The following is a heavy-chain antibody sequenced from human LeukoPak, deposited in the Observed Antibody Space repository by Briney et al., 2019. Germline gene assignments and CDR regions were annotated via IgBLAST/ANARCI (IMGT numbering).Heavy chain of an antibody. CDR1: GFTFTNFW. Sequence: GGSLRLSCAASGFTFTNFWMSWVRQAPGKGLEWVANINGDGSDRYYMDSLKGRFTISRDNAKNSLYLQMSSLRVEDTAIYYCAIAYGLDVWGQGTTVTVSS. CDR3: AIAYGLDV. J-gene: IGHJ6*02. V-gene: IGHV3-7*03. CDR2: INGDGSDR.